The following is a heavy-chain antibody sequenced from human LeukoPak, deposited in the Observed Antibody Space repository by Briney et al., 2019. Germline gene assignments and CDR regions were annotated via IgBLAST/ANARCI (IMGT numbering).Heavy chain of an antibody. Sequence: PGGSLRLSFAASGFTFSNYWMTWVRQAPGKGLEWVANIKQDGSTKYYVDSVKGRFTISRDNAKNSVCLQVNSLTAEDTALYYCARIGYSSSSLDYWGQGTLVTVSS. CDR2: IKQDGSTK. J-gene: IGHJ4*02. V-gene: IGHV3-7*01. CDR1: GFTFSNYW. CDR3: ARIGYSSSSLDY. D-gene: IGHD6-6*01.